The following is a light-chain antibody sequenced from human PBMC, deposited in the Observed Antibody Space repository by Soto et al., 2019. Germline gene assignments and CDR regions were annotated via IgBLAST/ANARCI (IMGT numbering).Light chain of an antibody. CDR2: AAS. J-gene: IGKJ1*01. CDR3: QQADSFPWT. CDR1: QDVSNW. Sequence: DIQMTQSPSSVSASVGDRVTITCRASQDVSNWLAWYQQKPGKPPKLLIYAASSLQSGAPSRFSGRGSGTDFSLTIVNLQPEDFATYFCQQADSFPWTFGQGTKVEFK. V-gene: IGKV1-12*01.